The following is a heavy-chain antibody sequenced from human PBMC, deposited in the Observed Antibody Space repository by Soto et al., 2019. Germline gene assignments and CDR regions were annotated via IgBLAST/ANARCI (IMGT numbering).Heavy chain of an antibody. CDR1: AGTFSSYA. V-gene: IGHV1-69*13. Sequence: GASVKVSCKASAGTFSSYAISWVRQAPGEGLEWMGVIMPIFGTANYAQKFQGRVTITADESTSTAYMELSSLRSEDTAVYYCARATFIYYGMDVWGQGTTVTVSS. J-gene: IGHJ6*02. CDR2: IMPIFGTA. CDR3: ARATFIYYGMDV.